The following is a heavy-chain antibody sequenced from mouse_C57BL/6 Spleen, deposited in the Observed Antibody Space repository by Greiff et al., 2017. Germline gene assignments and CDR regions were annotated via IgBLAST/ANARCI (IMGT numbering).Heavy chain of an antibody. D-gene: IGHD2-4*01. CDR1: GYTFTSYW. Sequence: VQLQQPGAELVKPGASVKLSCKASGYTFTSYWMHWVKQRPGQGLEWIGMINPNSGSTNYNEKFKSKATLTVDKSSSTAYMQLSSLTSEDSAVYYCAMIYYDYYFDYWGQGTTLTVSS. CDR3: AMIYYDYYFDY. CDR2: INPNSGST. J-gene: IGHJ2*01. V-gene: IGHV1-64*01.